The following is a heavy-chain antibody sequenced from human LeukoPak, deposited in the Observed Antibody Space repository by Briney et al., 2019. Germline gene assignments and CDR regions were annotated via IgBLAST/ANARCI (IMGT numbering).Heavy chain of an antibody. CDR3: ARDHNYAFDN. CDR1: GFTVSSHY. CDR2: IGISSGNT. Sequence: PGGSLRLSCAASGFTVSSHYMTWVRQAPGKGLEWISYIGISSGNTKYADSVKGRFTISGDNAKNSLYLQMNSLRVEDTAVYYCARDHNYAFDNWGQGTLVTVSS. J-gene: IGHJ4*02. D-gene: IGHD1-1*01. V-gene: IGHV3-11*06.